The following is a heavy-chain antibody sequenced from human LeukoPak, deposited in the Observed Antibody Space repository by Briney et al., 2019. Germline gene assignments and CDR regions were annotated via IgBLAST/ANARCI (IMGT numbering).Heavy chain of an antibody. J-gene: IGHJ5*02. CDR3: ARSAGTTSWFDP. Sequence: ASVKVSCKASGGTFSSYAISWVRQAPGQGLEWMGGIIPIFGTANYAQKFQGRVTITTDESTSTAYMELSSLRSEDTAVYYCARSAGTTSWFDPWGQGTLVTVSS. CDR1: GGTFSSYA. CDR2: IIPIFGTA. D-gene: IGHD1-7*01. V-gene: IGHV1-69*05.